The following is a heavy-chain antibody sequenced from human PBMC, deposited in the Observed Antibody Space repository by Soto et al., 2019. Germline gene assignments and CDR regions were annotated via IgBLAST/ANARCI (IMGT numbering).Heavy chain of an antibody. CDR1: GGSISSSSYY. CDR3: ARARYQLLHPYYYGMDV. V-gene: IGHV4-39*07. J-gene: IGHJ6*02. D-gene: IGHD2-2*01. CDR2: IYYSGST. Sequence: SETLSLTCTVSGGSISSSSYYWGWIRQPPGKGLEWIGNIYYSGSTNSNPSLKSRVTISVDTSRNQVSLKLSSVTAADSAVYFCARARYQLLHPYYYGMDVWGQGTTVTVSS.